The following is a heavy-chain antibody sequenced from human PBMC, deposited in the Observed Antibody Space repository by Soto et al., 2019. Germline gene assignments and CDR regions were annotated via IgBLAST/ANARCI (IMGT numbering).Heavy chain of an antibody. CDR2: IIPIFGTA. V-gene: IGHV1-69*06. CDR1: GGTFSSYA. J-gene: IGHJ4*02. D-gene: IGHD3-10*01. CDR3: ARGDSGSPSDY. Sequence: ASVKVSCKASGGTFSSYAISWVRQAPGQGLEWMGGIIPIFGTANYAQKFQGRVTMTEDTSTNTAYMELSSLRSEDTAVDYCARGDSGSPSDYWGQGTLVTVSS.